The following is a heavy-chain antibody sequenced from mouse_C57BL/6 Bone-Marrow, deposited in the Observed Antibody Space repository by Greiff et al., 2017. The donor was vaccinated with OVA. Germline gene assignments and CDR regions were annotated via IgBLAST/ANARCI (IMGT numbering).Heavy chain of an antibody. Sequence: QVQLQQSGAELVRPGTSVKVSCKASGYAFTNYSIEWVKQRPGQGLEWIGVINPGSGGTNYNEKFKGKATLTADKSSSTAYMQLSSLTSEDSAVYFCARESLLRYLFAYGDQGNLVTVSA. J-gene: IGHJ3*01. CDR3: ARESLLRYLFAY. CDR1: GYAFTNYS. CDR2: INPGSGGT. V-gene: IGHV1-54*01. D-gene: IGHD1-1*01.